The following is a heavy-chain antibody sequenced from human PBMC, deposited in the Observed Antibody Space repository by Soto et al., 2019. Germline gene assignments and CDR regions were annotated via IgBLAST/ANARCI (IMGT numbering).Heavy chain of an antibody. CDR3: AKEGEHSSGWANFDY. D-gene: IGHD6-19*01. J-gene: IGHJ4*02. CDR1: GFTFSSYA. CDR2: ISGSGVST. Sequence: EVQLLESGGGLVQPGGSLRLSCAASGFTFSSYAMSWVRQAPGKGLEWVSAISGSGVSTYYADSVKGRFTISRDNSKNTLYLQMNSMRAEDTAVYYCAKEGEHSSGWANFDYWGQGTLVTVSS. V-gene: IGHV3-23*01.